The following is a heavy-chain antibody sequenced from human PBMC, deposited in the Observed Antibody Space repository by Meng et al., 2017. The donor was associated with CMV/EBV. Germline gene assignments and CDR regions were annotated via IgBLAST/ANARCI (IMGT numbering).Heavy chain of an antibody. CDR3: TTEYYGSELIY. J-gene: IGHJ4*02. D-gene: IGHD3-10*01. Sequence: GESLKISCVASGFTFSNGWMNWVRQAPGKGLEWVARIKSKSVGGTTDYAAPVMGRFSISRDDSKNTLHLQMNSLKIEDTAVYYCTTEYYGSELIYWGQGTMVTVSS. V-gene: IGHV3-15*01. CDR1: GFTFSNGW. CDR2: IKSKSVGGTT.